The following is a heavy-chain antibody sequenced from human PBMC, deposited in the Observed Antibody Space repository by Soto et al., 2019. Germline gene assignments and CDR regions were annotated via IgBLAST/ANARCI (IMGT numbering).Heavy chain of an antibody. CDR2: VSVYGGST. Sequence: DVQLLESGGDLVQPGESLRLYCAASGFIFSDFAMSWVRQTPGKGLEWVSAVSVYGGSTHYSDAVKGRFTISRYNSRDTLFLQMNILRAEDTAVYYCARRPAGDSHWYFDLWGRGTLVTVSS. J-gene: IGHJ2*01. CDR3: ARRPAGDSHWYFDL. D-gene: IGHD2-21*01. V-gene: IGHV3-23*01. CDR1: GFIFSDFA.